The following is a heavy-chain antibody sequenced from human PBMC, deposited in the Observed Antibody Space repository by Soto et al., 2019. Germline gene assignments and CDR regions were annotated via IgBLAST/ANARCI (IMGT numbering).Heavy chain of an antibody. V-gene: IGHV1-18*01. CDR3: ARVKFIPPYYYFYGMDV. Sequence: QVQLVQSGAEVKKPGASVKVSCKASGYTFTSYGISWVRQAPGQGLEWMGWISAYNGNTNDAQKLPGRVTMTTDTSTSTAYMQLRSLRSDDTAVYYCARVKFIPPYYYFYGMDVWGQGTTVTVSS. CDR2: ISAYNGNT. J-gene: IGHJ6*02. CDR1: GYTFTSYG.